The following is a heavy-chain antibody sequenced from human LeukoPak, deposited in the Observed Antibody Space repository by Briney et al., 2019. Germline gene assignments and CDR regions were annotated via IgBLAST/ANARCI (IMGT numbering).Heavy chain of an antibody. J-gene: IGHJ2*01. Sequence: SETLSLTCTVSGGTINNNYWSWIRQAPGKGLEWIGYVYSNGNTNYNPSLKSRVIMSIETSKNQCSLKVPSVTAADTAVYYCASGTFDGPLYGTYWYFHVWGRGALVTVSS. CDR2: VYSNGNT. V-gene: IGHV4-59*01. CDR3: ASGTFDGPLYGTYWYFHV. D-gene: IGHD1-14*01. CDR1: GGTINNNY.